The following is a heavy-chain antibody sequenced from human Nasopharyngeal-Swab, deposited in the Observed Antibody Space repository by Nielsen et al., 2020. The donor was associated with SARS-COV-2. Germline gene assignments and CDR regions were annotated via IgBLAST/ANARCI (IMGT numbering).Heavy chain of an antibody. Sequence: GVSLQISCAASGFTFSSYAMSWVRQAPGKGLEWVSAISGSGGSTYYADSVKGRFTISRDNSKNTLYLQMNSLRAEDTAVYYCAKDRSSSGLDYWGQGTLVTVSS. CDR1: GFTFSSYA. J-gene: IGHJ4*02. CDR2: ISGSGGST. D-gene: IGHD6-19*01. CDR3: AKDRSSSGLDY. V-gene: IGHV3-23*01.